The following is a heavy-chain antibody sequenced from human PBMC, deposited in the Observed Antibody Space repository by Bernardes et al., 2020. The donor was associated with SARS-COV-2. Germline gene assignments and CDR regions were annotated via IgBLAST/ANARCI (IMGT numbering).Heavy chain of an antibody. CDR1: GFTFDDYA. CDR2: ISGDGDNT. J-gene: IGHJ4*02. D-gene: IGHD3-3*01. CDR3: AKDIGSQWLLYPDY. Sequence: GGSLRLSCAASGFTFDDYAMHWVRQVPGKGLEWVSLISGDGDNTYYADSVKGRFTISRDNSKNSLYLQMNSLRTEDTALYYCAKDIGSQWLLYPDYWGQGTLVTVSS. V-gene: IGHV3-43*02.